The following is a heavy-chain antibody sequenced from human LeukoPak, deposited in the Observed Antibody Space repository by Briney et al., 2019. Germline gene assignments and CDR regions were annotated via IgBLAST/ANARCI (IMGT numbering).Heavy chain of an antibody. CDR2: IYYSGST. V-gene: IGHV4-39*07. D-gene: IGHD3-10*01. Sequence: SETLSLTCTVSGGSISSSSYYWGWIRQPPGKGLEWIGSIYYSGSTYYNPSLKSRVTISVDTSKNQFSLKLSSVTVADTAVYYCARVIYGSGYYYMDVWGKGTTVTISS. J-gene: IGHJ6*03. CDR1: GGSISSSSYY. CDR3: ARVIYGSGYYYMDV.